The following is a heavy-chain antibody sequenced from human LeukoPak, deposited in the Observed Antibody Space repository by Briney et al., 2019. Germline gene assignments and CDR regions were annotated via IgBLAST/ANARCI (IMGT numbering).Heavy chain of an antibody. CDR2: ISSSSSTI. Sequence: PGGSLRLSCAASGITFTNAWMSWVRQAPGKGLDWVSYISSSSSTIYYADSVKGRFTISRDNANNSLYLQMNSLRDEDTAVYYCARARRYRSSWYHDYWGQGSLVTVSS. CDR1: GITFTNAW. CDR3: ARARRYRSSWYHDY. D-gene: IGHD6-13*01. V-gene: IGHV3-48*02. J-gene: IGHJ4*02.